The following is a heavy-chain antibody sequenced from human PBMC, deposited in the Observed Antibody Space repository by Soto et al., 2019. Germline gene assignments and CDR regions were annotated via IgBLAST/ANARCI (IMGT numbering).Heavy chain of an antibody. J-gene: IGHJ5*02. CDR3: ARDVAATGAARWLDP. CDR1: GFPFGSHG. V-gene: IGHV3-33*01. CDR2: IWYDGSHK. Sequence: QVPVVESGGGVVQSGRSLRLSCEASGFPFGSHGMHWVRQAPGKGLEWVAFIWYDGSHKDYAASVRGRFTISKDDSKNTLYLEMDNLRGEDTAICYCARDVAATGAARWLDPWGQGTLVSVSS. D-gene: IGHD6-13*01.